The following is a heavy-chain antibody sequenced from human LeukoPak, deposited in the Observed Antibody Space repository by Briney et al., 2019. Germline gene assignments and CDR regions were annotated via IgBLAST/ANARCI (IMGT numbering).Heavy chain of an antibody. CDR1: GFTFSSCG. V-gene: IGHV3-30*03. CDR3: ARDSDILTGYYAVGYFQH. D-gene: IGHD3-9*01. Sequence: GGSLRLSCAASGFTFSSCGMHWARQAPGKGLEWVAVISYDGSNKYYADSVKGRFTISRDNSKNTVYLQMNSLRPEDTAVYYCARDSDILTGYYAVGYFQHWGQGTLVTVSS. J-gene: IGHJ1*01. CDR2: ISYDGSNK.